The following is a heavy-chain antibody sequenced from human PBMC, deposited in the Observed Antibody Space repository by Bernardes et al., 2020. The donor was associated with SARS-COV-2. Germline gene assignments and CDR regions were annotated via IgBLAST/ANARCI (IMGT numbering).Heavy chain of an antibody. D-gene: IGHD5-12*01. J-gene: IGHJ4*02. CDR3: ARSEDIVTTVAGISSDY. Sequence: ASVKVSCKASGYTFTTYGISWVRQAPGQGLEWMGWISAYNGNTNYAQKLQGRVTMTTDTSTSTAYMELRSLRSDDTAVYYCARSEDIVTTVAGISSDYWGQGTLVTVSS. CDR2: ISAYNGNT. V-gene: IGHV1-18*01. CDR1: GYTFTTYG.